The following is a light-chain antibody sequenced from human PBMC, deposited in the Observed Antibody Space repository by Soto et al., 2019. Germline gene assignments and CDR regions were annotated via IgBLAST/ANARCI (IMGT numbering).Light chain of an antibody. V-gene: IGKV3-20*01. CDR1: QSVSSSY. CDR2: GAS. Sequence: EIVLTQSPGTLSLSPGERATLSCRASQSVSSSYLAWYQQKPGQAPRLLIYGASSRATGIPDRFSGSGSGPDFNLTISRLVPEDFAVYYCQQYGSSPRTFGQGTKVEIK. CDR3: QQYGSSPRT. J-gene: IGKJ1*01.